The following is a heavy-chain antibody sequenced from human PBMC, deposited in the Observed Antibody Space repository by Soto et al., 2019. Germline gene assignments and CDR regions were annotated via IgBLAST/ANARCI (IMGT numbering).Heavy chain of an antibody. CDR3: ARGRGAAADYFDF. V-gene: IGHV3-11*05. CDR2: ISSSTSHT. Sequence: QVQLVESGGGLVKPGGSLRLSCAVSGFTFSDYYMTWIRQAPGKGLEWVSYISSSTSHTNYADSVKGRFTTSSDNAKNTLFLQMNSLRAEDTAVYYCARGRGAAADYFDFWGQGTLVTVSS. J-gene: IGHJ4*02. CDR1: GFTFSDYY. D-gene: IGHD6-13*01.